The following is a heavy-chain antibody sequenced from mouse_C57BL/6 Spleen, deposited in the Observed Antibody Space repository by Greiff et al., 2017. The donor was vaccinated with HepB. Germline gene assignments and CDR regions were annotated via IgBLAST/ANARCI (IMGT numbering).Heavy chain of an antibody. CDR2: VSNGGGST. CDR1: GFTFSDYY. D-gene: IGHD1-1*01. J-gene: IGHJ3*01. CDR3: ARLNYYGSRSWFAY. V-gene: IGHV5-12*01. Sequence: EVQVVESGGGLVQPGGSLKLSCAASGFTFSDYYMYWVRQTPEKRLEWVAYVSNGGGSTYYPDTVKGRFTITRDNAKNTLYLQMSRLKSEDTAMYYCARLNYYGSRSWFAYWGQGTLVTVSA.